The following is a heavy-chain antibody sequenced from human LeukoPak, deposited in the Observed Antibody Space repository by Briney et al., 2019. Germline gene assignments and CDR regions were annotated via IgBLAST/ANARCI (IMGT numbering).Heavy chain of an antibody. Sequence: SETLSLTCAVYGGSFSGYYWSWIRQPPGKGLEWIGEINHSGSTNYNPSLKSRVTISVDTSKNQFSLKLSSVTAADTAVYYCARGGGYASPIGYWGQGTLVTVSS. CDR2: INHSGST. J-gene: IGHJ4*02. CDR1: GGSFSGYY. D-gene: IGHD5-12*01. CDR3: ARGGGYASPIGY. V-gene: IGHV4-34*01.